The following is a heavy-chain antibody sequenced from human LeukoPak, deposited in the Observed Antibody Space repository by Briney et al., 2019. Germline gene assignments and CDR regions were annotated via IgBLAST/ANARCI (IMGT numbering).Heavy chain of an antibody. V-gene: IGHV4-34*01. J-gene: IGHJ5*02. CDR3: ASGRGTSCYNH. D-gene: IGHD2-2*02. CDR2: INHSGST. Sequence: SVTLSLTCAVYGGSFSGYYWSWIRQPPGKGLEWIGEINHSGSTNYNPSLKSRVTISVDTSKNQFSLKLSSVTAADTAVYYCASGRGTSCYNHWGQGTLVTVSS. CDR1: GGSFSGYY.